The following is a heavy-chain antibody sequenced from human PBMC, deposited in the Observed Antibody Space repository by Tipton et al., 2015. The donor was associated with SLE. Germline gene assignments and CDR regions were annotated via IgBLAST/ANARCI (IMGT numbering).Heavy chain of an antibody. CDR1: GGSISGSNYY. CDR3: ARQGGRQWFDP. V-gene: IGHV4-39*01. Sequence: TLSLTCTVSGGSISGSNYYWDWIRQPPGKGPEWLGRITNNGNTYYIPSLQSRVTMSVDTSKNQFSLNLSSVTAADTAVYYCARQGGRQWFDPCGQGTLVTVSS. D-gene: IGHD3-16*01. CDR2: ITNNGNT. J-gene: IGHJ5*02.